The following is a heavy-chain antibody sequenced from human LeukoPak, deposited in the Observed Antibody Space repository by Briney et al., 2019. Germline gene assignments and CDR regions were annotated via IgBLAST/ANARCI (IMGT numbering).Heavy chain of an antibody. CDR3: TTRTLRLRYFDWLLYDY. CDR1: GFTFSNAW. CDR2: IKSKTDGGTT. Sequence: GGSLRLSCAASGFTFSNAWMSWVRQAPGKGLEWVGCIKSKTDGGTTDYAAPVKGRFTISRDDSKNTLYLQMNSLKTEDTAVYYCTTRTLRLRYFDWLLYDYWGQGTLVTVSS. V-gene: IGHV3-15*01. D-gene: IGHD3-9*01. J-gene: IGHJ4*02.